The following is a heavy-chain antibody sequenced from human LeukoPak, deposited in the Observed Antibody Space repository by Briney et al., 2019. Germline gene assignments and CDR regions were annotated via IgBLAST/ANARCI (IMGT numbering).Heavy chain of an antibody. CDR1: GFIFSSYG. CDR2: ISYDGSKK. J-gene: IGHJ4*02. V-gene: IGHV3-30*18. CDR3: AKDRPRGYDRGGYYYDY. Sequence: GGSLRLSCAASGFIFSSYGMHWVRQAPGKGLEWVTVISYDGSKKYYADSVKGRFTVSRDDSTNTLYLQMNSLRAEDTAVYYCAKDRPRGYDRGGYYYDYWGQGTLVTVSS. D-gene: IGHD3-22*01.